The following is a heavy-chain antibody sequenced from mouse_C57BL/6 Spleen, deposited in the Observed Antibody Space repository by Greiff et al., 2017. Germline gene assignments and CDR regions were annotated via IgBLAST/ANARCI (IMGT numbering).Heavy chain of an antibody. D-gene: IGHD3-3*01. J-gene: IGHJ2*01. CDR1: GYTFTDYE. V-gene: IGHV1-15*01. CDR3: TREGPYFDY. CDR2: IDPETGGT. Sequence: LMESGAELVRPGASVTLSCKASGYTFTDYEMHWVKQTPVHGLEWIGAIDPETGGTAYNQKFKGKAILTADKSSSTAYMELRSLTSEDSAVYYCTREGPYFDYWGQGTTLTVSS.